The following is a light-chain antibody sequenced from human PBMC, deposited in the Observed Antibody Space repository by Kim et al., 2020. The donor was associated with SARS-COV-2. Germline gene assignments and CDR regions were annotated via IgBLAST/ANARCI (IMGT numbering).Light chain of an antibody. CDR3: QQYDNLPRT. CDR2: DAS. CDR1: QDISNY. Sequence: DIQMTQSPSSLSASVGDRVTITCQASQDISNYLNWYQQKPGKAPKLLIYDASTLETGVPSRFSGSGSGTDFTFTISSLQPEDIATYYCQQYDNLPRTFGGGTKVDIK. J-gene: IGKJ4*01. V-gene: IGKV1-33*01.